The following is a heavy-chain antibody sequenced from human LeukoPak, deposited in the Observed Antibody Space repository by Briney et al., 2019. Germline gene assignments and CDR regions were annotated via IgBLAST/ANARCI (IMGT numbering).Heavy chain of an antibody. D-gene: IGHD1-26*01. V-gene: IGHV5-51*01. CDR3: ARSIVGARDYYYYMDV. J-gene: IGHJ6*03. CDR2: IYPGDSDT. Sequence: GESLKISCKGSGYSFTSYWIGWVRQMPGKGLEWMGIIYPGDSDTRYSPSFQGQVTISADKSISTAYLQWSSLKASDTAMYYCARSIVGARDYYYYMDVWGKGTTVTVSS. CDR1: GYSFTSYW.